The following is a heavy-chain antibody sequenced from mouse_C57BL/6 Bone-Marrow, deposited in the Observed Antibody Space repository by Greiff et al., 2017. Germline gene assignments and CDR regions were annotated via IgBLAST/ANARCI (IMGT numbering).Heavy chain of an antibody. J-gene: IGHJ2*01. D-gene: IGHD3-2*02. CDR3: TRRGQLRP. Sequence: VKLMESGAELVRPGASVTLSCKASGYTFTDYEMHWVKQTPVHGLEWIGAIDPETGGTAYNQKFKGKAILTADKSSSTAYMELRSLTSEDSAVYYCTRRGQLRPWGQGTTLTVSS. CDR1: GYTFTDYE. CDR2: IDPETGGT. V-gene: IGHV1-15*01.